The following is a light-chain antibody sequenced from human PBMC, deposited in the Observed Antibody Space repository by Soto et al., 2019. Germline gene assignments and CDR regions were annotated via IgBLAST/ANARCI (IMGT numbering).Light chain of an antibody. CDR1: QRISSN. V-gene: IGKV3-15*01. J-gene: IGKJ1*01. Sequence: EVVMTQSPATLSVSPGERATLSCRASQRISSNLAWYQQRRGQAPRLLIYGASTRAHGISARFSGSVSETEFTLNISSLQSEDFAVYYCQHYNNWPPWTFGQGTKVEIK. CDR3: QHYNNWPPWT. CDR2: GAS.